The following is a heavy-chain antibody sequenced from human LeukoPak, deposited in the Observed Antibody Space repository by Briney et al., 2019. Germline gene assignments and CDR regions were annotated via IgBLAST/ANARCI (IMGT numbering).Heavy chain of an antibody. J-gene: IGHJ4*02. Sequence: SETLSLTCTVSGGSISSDYWQWIRQPPGKGLEWIEYIYNSGSNNYNPSLKSRVPISIDTSKNQFSLKLTSVTAADTAVYYCATRGYWGQGTLVTVSS. D-gene: IGHD3-10*01. CDR3: ATRGY. CDR1: GGSISSDY. V-gene: IGHV4-59*08. CDR2: IYNSGSN.